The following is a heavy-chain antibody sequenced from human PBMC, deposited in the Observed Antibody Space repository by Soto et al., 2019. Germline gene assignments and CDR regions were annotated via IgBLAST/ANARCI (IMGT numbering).Heavy chain of an antibody. CDR1: AFTLGSYA. J-gene: IGHJ6*02. V-gene: IGHV3-23*01. Sequence: GRSMRLACAASAFTLGSYAIGCVRHAAGRGIECVSAISGSGGSTYYADAAKGRFHNSRDNSKHTLYLQMNSLRAEDTAVYYCAKGPVYNYGQGTYYYYGLEVWGPGTTV. D-gene: IGHD5-18*01. CDR2: ISGSGGST. CDR3: AKGPVYNYGQGTYYYYGLEV.